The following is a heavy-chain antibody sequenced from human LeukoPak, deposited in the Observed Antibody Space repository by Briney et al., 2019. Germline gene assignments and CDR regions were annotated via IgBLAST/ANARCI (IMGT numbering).Heavy chain of an antibody. Sequence: GGSLRLSCAASGFTFSSYEMNWVRQAPGKGVEWVSYISSSGSTIYYADSVKGRFTISRDNAKNSLYLQMNSLRAEDTAVYYCAREGALWFGESRAFDIWGQGTMVTVSS. V-gene: IGHV3-48*03. D-gene: IGHD3-10*01. J-gene: IGHJ3*02. CDR1: GFTFSSYE. CDR3: AREGALWFGESRAFDI. CDR2: ISSSGSTI.